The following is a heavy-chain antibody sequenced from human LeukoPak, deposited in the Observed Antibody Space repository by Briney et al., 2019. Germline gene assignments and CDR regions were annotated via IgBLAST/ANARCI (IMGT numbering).Heavy chain of an antibody. J-gene: IGHJ4*02. Sequence: SETLSLTCTVSGGSISSSSYYWGWLAQRPGMEREGVGSIYFSRSTYDKPSLESRVTISVDTSKNQFSLKLSSVTAADTAVYYCASSTPSYSSSWYGWLFDYWGQGTLVTVSS. CDR2: IYFSRST. CDR1: GGSISSSSYY. CDR3: ASSTPSYSSSWYGWLFDY. D-gene: IGHD6-13*01. V-gene: IGHV4-39*07.